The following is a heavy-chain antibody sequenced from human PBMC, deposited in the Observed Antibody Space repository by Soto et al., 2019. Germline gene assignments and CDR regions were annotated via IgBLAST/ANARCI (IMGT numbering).Heavy chain of an antibody. D-gene: IGHD2-8*01. CDR3: GRYCTNTKCRGGYYLDH. J-gene: IGHJ4*02. CDR2: IILALGTP. Sequence: QVLLVQSGAEMKQPGSSVSVSCRASGDSFTNYAFTWVRQAPGQGPEWLGGIILALGTPHYSQRFQGRLTITADESSSTVYMELGSLRLDDTAVYYCGRYCTNTKCRGGYYLDHWGQGTLLTVSS. V-gene: IGHV1-69*01. CDR1: GDSFTNYA.